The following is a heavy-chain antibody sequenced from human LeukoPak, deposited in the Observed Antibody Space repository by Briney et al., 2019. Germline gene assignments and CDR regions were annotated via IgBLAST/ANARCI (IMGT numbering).Heavy chain of an antibody. CDR2: INPSGGSI. V-gene: IGHV1-46*01. J-gene: IGHJ4*02. D-gene: IGHD3-16*01. Sequence: ASVKVSCKASGYTFTSYYMHWVRQAPGQGLEWMGIINPSGGSITYAQKFQGRVTLTWDTSTSTVYMQLSSLRYEDTAVYYCARAGWGVLPYLDYWGQGSLVTVSS. CDR1: GYTFTSYY. CDR3: ARAGWGVLPYLDY.